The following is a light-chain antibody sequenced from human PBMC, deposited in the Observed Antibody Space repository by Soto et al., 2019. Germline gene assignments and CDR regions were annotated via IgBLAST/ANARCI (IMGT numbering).Light chain of an antibody. CDR3: QHYNSYSEA. J-gene: IGKJ1*01. Sequence: DIQITHSPCSLFAPVGDRVIIPCRASQGISSWLAWYQQKPGKAPKLLIYKASSLKSGVPSRFSGSGSGTEFTLTISSLQPDDFATYYCQHYNSYSEAFGQGTKVDI. CDR1: QGISSW. CDR2: KAS. V-gene: IGKV1-5*03.